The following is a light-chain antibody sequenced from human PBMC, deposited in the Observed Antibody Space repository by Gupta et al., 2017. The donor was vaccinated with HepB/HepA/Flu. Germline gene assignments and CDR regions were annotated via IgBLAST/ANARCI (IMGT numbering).Light chain of an antibody. J-gene: IGLJ2*01. CDR2: GNS. Sequence: QFVLTQPPSVSGAPGQRVTISCTGSSSNIGAGYDVHWYQQLPGTAPKLLIYGNSNRPSGVPDRFSGSKSGTSASLAITGLQAEDEADYYCQSYDSSLSEVFGGGTKLTVL. CDR1: SSNIGAGYD. CDR3: QSYDSSLSEV. V-gene: IGLV1-40*01.